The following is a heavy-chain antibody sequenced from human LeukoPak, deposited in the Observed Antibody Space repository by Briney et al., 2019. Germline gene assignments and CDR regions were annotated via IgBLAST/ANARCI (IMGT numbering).Heavy chain of an antibody. CDR2: MNPDGILI. J-gene: IGHJ4*02. CDR1: GFLFTDYW. Sequence: GGSLHLSCAASGFLFTDYWRSGVRQPPAKGRDFVANMNPDGILIHYMDSVKRLFTISRDNPKKSLYLEISRLRADDTAVYYCARDPGYSSFDLWGQGTQVTVSS. V-gene: IGHV3-7*01. D-gene: IGHD5-12*01. CDR3: ARDPGYSSFDL.